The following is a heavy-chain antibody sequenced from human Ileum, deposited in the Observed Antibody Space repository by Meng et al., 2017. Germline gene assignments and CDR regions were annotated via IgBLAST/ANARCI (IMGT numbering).Heavy chain of an antibody. CDR2: IIPIFGTA. CDR3: ARDGYDYVWGSHLYYFDY. V-gene: IGHV1-69*06. CDR1: GGTFSSYA. Sequence: QVQLVQSGAEGKKPGSSVKVSCKASGGTFSSYAISWVRQAPGQGLEWMGGIIPIFGTANYAQKFQGRVTITADKSTSTAYMELSSLRSEDTAVYYCARDGYDYVWGSHLYYFDYWGQGTLVTVSS. D-gene: IGHD3-16*02. J-gene: IGHJ4*02.